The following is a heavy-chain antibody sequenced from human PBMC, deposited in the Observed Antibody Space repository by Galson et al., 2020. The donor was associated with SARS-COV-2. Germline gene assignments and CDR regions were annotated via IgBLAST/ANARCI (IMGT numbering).Heavy chain of an antibody. V-gene: IGHV3-23*01. CDR3: ARRPGVGAADTRYFDY. D-gene: IGHD6-13*01. J-gene: IGHJ4*02. CDR1: GLTFDIYA. CDR2: IGGTDTGR. Sequence: GGSLRLSCAASGLTFDIYAMSWVRQTPGKGLEWVSTIGGTDTGRHYADSVKGRFTISRDNSKNTLYLQMNSLRAEDTAVYYCARRPGVGAADTRYFDYWGQGTLVTVSS.